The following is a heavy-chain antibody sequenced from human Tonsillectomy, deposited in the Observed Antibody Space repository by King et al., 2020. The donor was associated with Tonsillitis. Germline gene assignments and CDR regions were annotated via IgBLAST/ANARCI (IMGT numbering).Heavy chain of an antibody. V-gene: IGHV3-48*01. CDR1: GFTFSNYS. CDR2: ISSTSTTI. CDR3: ASELGDS. D-gene: IGHD7-27*01. Sequence: EVQLVESGGGLVQPGGSLRLSCAASGFTFSNYSMNWVRQAPGKGLEWVSYISSTSTTIHYADSVKGRFTLSRDNAKSSVYLRMNSLRAEDTAVYYCASELGDSWGQGTLVTVSS. J-gene: IGHJ4*02.